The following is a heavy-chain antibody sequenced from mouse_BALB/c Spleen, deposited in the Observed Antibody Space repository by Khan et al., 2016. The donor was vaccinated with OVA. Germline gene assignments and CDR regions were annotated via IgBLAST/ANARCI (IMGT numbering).Heavy chain of an antibody. CDR1: GYTFTDYE. CDR2: IYPGDDST. Sequence: QVQLQQSGPELVKPGSLVKISCKASGYTFTDYEINWVMQTPGQGLKWIGWIYPGDDSTTYTENFKGRVTLTSDNSASTAYMQLNSLTSETSAVYCSARGGSRGDGMDYWGQGTSVTVSS. J-gene: IGHJ4*01. CDR3: ARGGSRGDGMDY. V-gene: IGHV1S56*01.